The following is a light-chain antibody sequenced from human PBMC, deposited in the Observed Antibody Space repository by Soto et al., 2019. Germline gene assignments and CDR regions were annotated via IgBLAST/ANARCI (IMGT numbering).Light chain of an antibody. J-gene: IGKJ1*01. CDR1: QSISSW. CDR3: QQYDTYPWT. V-gene: IGKV1-5*03. CDR2: KAA. Sequence: DIPMTQSPSTLSAFVGDRVTITCRASQSISSWLAWYQQKSGKAPNLLIYKAATLERGVPSRFSGSGSGTKFTLTISSLQPDDFATYYCQQYDTYPWTFGQGTKVEIK.